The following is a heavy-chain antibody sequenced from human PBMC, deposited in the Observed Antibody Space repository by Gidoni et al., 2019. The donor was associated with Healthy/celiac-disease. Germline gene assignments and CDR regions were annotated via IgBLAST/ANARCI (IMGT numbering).Heavy chain of an antibody. D-gene: IGHD3-3*01. V-gene: IGHV1-69*01. CDR1: GGTFSSYA. Sequence: QVQLVQSGGEGKKPGYSVEGSCKGSGGTFSSYAISWVRQAPGQGLEWMGGIIPIFGTANYAQKFQGRVTITADESTSTAYMELSSLRSEDTAVYYCARVANYDFSPGAFDIWGQGTMVTVSS. CDR2: IIPIFGTA. J-gene: IGHJ3*02. CDR3: ARVANYDFSPGAFDI.